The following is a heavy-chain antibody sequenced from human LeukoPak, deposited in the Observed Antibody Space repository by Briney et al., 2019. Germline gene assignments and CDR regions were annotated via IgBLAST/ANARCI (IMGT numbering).Heavy chain of an antibody. CDR2: IWYDGSNK. V-gene: IGHV3-33*01. CDR1: GFTFSSYG. CDR3: ARDPSYCSSTSCFTMDV. Sequence: GGSLRLSCAASGFTFSSYGMHWVRQAPGKGLEWGAVIWYDGSNKYYADSVKGRFTISRDNSKNTLYLQMNSLRAEDTAVYYCARDPSYCSSTSCFTMDVWGQGTTVTVSS. J-gene: IGHJ6*02. D-gene: IGHD2-2*01.